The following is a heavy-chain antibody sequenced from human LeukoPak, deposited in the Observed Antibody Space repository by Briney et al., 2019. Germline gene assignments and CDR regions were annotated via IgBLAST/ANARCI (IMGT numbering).Heavy chain of an antibody. D-gene: IGHD6-19*01. J-gene: IGHJ4*02. CDR3: ARGYSSGWYYFDY. Sequence: GGSLRLSCAASGFTFSSYWMHWIRQAPGKGLVWVSRINSDGSSTSYADSVKGRFTISRDNAKNTLYLQMNSLRAEDTAVYYCARGYSSGWYYFDYWGQGTLVTVSS. CDR1: GFTFSSYW. V-gene: IGHV3-74*01. CDR2: INSDGSST.